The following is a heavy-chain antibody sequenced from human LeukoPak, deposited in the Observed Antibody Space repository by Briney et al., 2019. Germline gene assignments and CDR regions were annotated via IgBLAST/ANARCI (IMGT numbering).Heavy chain of an antibody. D-gene: IGHD4-23*01. CDR2: IYYSGST. J-gene: IGHJ4*02. CDR3: ARDCQSDGGNSFDY. CDR1: GGSISSSSYY. V-gene: IGHV4-39*07. Sequence: SETLSLTCTVSGGSISSSSYYWGWIRQPPGKGLEWIGSIYYSGSTYYNPSLKSRVTISVDTSKNQFSLKLSSVTAADTAVYYCARDCQSDGGNSFDYWGQGTLVTVSS.